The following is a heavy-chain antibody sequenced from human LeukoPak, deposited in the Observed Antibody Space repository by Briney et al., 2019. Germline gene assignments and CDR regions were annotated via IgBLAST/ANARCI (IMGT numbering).Heavy chain of an antibody. Sequence: GSLRLSCAASGFTFSNYNMNWVRQAPGKGLEWVSYISSSSSTIYYADSVKGRFTISRDNSKNTLYLQMDSLRAEDTAVYYCVGYGSGSYYNYYMDVWGKGTTVTVSS. V-gene: IGHV3-48*01. CDR2: ISSSSSTI. D-gene: IGHD3-10*01. J-gene: IGHJ6*03. CDR1: GFTFSNYN. CDR3: VGYGSGSYYNYYMDV.